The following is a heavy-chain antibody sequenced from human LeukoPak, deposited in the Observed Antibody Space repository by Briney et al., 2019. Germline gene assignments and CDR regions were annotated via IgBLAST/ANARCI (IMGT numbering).Heavy chain of an antibody. CDR3: ARLRASTGFDP. J-gene: IGHJ5*02. Sequence: PSETLSLTCSVWGDSISGYYGIWMRQPPGKAREWIGYTYYSGSTNYNPSLKSRVTISGDTSKNQFSLRLSSVTAADTAVYSCARLRASTGFDPWGQGTLVTVSS. D-gene: IGHD1-1*01. V-gene: IGHV4-59*08. CDR2: TYYSGST. CDR1: GDSISGYY.